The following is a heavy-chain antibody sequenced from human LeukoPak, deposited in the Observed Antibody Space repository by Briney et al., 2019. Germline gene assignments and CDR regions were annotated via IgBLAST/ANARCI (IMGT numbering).Heavy chain of an antibody. CDR2: IYTSGST. Sequence: SETLSLTCTVSGGSISRGSYYWSWIRQPAGTGLEWIGRIYTSGSTNYNPSLKSRVTMSLDTSKNQVSLNLRSVTAADTAVYYCAKGGYSSSWSHRYNWFDPWGQGTLVTVSS. J-gene: IGHJ5*02. CDR3: AKGGYSSSWSHRYNWFDP. D-gene: IGHD6-13*01. V-gene: IGHV4-61*02. CDR1: GGSISRGSYY.